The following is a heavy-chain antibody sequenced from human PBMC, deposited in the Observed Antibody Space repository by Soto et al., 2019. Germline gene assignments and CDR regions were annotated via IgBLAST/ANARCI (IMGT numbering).Heavy chain of an antibody. Sequence: KPGGSLRLSCAASGFTFSSYSMNWVRQAPGKGLEWVSSISSSSSYIYYADSVKGRFTISRDNAKNSLYLQMNSLRAEDTAVYYCARDPPGAETFDYWGQGTLVTVSS. CDR3: ARDPPGAETFDY. J-gene: IGHJ4*02. D-gene: IGHD1-26*01. CDR2: ISSSSSYI. V-gene: IGHV3-21*01. CDR1: GFTFSSYS.